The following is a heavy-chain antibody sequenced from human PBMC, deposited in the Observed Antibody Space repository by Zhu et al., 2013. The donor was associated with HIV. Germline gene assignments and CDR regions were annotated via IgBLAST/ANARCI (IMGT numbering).Heavy chain of an antibody. CDR3: ARATGYCSSTSCSMYYFDY. D-gene: IGHD2-2*03. CDR2: IIPIFGTA. J-gene: IGHJ4*02. CDR1: GGTFSSYA. Sequence: QVQLVQSGAEVKKPGSSVKVSCKASGGTFSSYAISWVRQAPGQGLEWMGGIIPIFGTANYAQKFQGRVTITADESTSTAYMELSSLRSEDTAVYYCARATGYCSSTSCSMYYFDYWGQGTLVTVSS. V-gene: IGHV1-69*01.